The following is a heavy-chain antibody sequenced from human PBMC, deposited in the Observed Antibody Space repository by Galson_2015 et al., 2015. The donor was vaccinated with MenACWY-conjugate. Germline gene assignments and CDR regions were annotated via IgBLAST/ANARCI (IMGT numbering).Heavy chain of an antibody. D-gene: IGHD4-17*01. Sequence: YMHWVQQAPGKGLEWMGLVDPEDGETIYAEKFQGRVTITADTSTDTAYMELSSLRSEDTAVYYCATVSSTVTSGAFDIWGQGTMVTVSS. CDR3: ATVSSTVTSGAFDI. CDR1: Y. CDR2: VDPEDGET. J-gene: IGHJ3*02. V-gene: IGHV1-69-2*01.